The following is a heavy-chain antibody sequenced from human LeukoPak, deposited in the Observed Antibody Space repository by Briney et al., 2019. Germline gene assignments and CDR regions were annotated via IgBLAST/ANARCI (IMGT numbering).Heavy chain of an antibody. CDR1: GFTFSSYW. V-gene: IGHV3-74*01. CDR2: INSDGSNT. J-gene: IGHJ4*02. CDR3: AIHGGDYFNDY. D-gene: IGHD4-17*01. Sequence: AGSLRLSCAASGFTFSSYWMHWVRQAPGKGLVWVSRINSDGSNTTYADSVKGRFTISRDNAKNTLYLQMNSLRAEDTAVYYCAIHGGDYFNDYWGRGTLVTVSS.